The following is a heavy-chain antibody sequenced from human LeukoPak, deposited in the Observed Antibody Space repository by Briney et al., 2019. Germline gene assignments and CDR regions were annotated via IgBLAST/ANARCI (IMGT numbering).Heavy chain of an antibody. V-gene: IGHV4-34*01. CDR1: GGSFSGYY. D-gene: IGHD2-2*01. CDR2: INHSGNT. Sequence: SETLSLTCAVYGGSFSGYYWSWIRQPPGKGLEWIGEINHSGNTNYNPSLKSRVTISVDTSKTQLSLRLSSVTAADTAVYYCAKLADIVVAPAAFTNDYADYVFSGAFDYWGQGTLVTVSS. J-gene: IGHJ4*02. CDR3: AKLADIVVAPAAFTNDYADYVFSGAFDY.